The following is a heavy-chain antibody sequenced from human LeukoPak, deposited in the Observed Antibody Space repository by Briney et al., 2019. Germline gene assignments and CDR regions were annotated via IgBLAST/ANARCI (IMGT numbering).Heavy chain of an antibody. D-gene: IGHD6-19*01. CDR2: IIPIFGTA. J-gene: IGHJ4*02. V-gene: IGHV1-69*05. CDR1: GGTFSSYA. Sequence: ASVKVSCKASGGTFSSYAISWVRQAPGQGLEWMGGIIPIFGTANYAQKFQGRVTITTDESTSTAYMELSSLRSEDTAVYYCGSGPYSSGWYLGYWGQGTLVTVSS. CDR3: GSGPYSSGWYLGY.